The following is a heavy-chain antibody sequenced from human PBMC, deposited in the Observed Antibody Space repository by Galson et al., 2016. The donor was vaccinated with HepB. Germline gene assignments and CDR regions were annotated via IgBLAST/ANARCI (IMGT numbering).Heavy chain of an antibody. D-gene: IGHD1-26*01. CDR1: GYSFTNYW. Sequence: QSGAEVKKPGDSLKISCKTSGYSFTNYWIGWVRQMPGKGLEWMGIIYPRDSETRYNPSFEGLVTMSSDKSITTAYLQLSNLKASDTAMYYCARVSSGTYYLMDYWGQGTLATVSS. J-gene: IGHJ4*02. V-gene: IGHV5-51*01. CDR3: ARVSSGTYYLMDY. CDR2: IYPRDSET.